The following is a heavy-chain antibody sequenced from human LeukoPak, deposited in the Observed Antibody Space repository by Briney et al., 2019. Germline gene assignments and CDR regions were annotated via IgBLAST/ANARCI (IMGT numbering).Heavy chain of an antibody. Sequence: GGSLRLSCAASGFTFSSYAMHWVRQAPGKGLVWVSHIKSDGSRTTYADSVKGRFTISRDNAKNTLYLQMNSLRAEDTAVYYCARDRGYTQDYWGQGTLVSVSS. CDR2: IKSDGSRT. CDR3: ARDRGYTQDY. CDR1: GFTFSSYA. J-gene: IGHJ4*02. V-gene: IGHV3-74*01. D-gene: IGHD5-12*01.